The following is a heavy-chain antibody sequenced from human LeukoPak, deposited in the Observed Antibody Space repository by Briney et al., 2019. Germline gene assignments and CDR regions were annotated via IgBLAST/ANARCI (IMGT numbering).Heavy chain of an antibody. CDR1: GFTFSIYG. D-gene: IGHD3-22*01. CDR3: ARDLEDSSPFGAFDM. CDR2: IWFDGIRK. Sequence: GGSLRLSCAASGFTFSIYGMHWVRQVPGKGLEWVPAIWFDGIRKYYADSVKGRLTISRDNSKNTLYLQMNSLRAEDTAVYYCARDLEDSSPFGAFDMWGQGTMVTVSS. V-gene: IGHV3-33*01. J-gene: IGHJ3*02.